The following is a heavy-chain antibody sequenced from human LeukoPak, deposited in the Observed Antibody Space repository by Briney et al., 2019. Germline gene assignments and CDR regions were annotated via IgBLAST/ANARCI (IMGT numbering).Heavy chain of an antibody. J-gene: IGHJ4*02. D-gene: IGHD5-18*01. CDR3: ATLKRGSIYGYFDF. V-gene: IGHV4-59*11. CDR1: GGSITNHY. Sequence: SEALALTCTGSGGSITNHYWSWIRQPPGKGLEWIANLLDSVRNKDNPSLQRRLTLSADTSKNQYSLRLSSVTAADTAVYYCATLKRGSIYGYFDFWGQGIKVTVSS. CDR2: LLDSVRN.